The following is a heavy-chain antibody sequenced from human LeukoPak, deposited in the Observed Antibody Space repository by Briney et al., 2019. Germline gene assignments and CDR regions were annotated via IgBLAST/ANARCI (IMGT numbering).Heavy chain of an antibody. CDR1: GYTFTSYY. V-gene: IGHV1-46*01. Sequence: ASVKVPCKASGYTFTSYYMHWVRQAPGQGLEWMGIINPSGGSTSYAQKFQGRVTMTRDTSTSTVYMELSSLRSEGTAVYYCAREVGLGYCSGGSCYSGFDYWGQGTLVTVSS. J-gene: IGHJ4*02. CDR3: AREVGLGYCSGGSCYSGFDY. CDR2: INPSGGST. D-gene: IGHD2-15*01.